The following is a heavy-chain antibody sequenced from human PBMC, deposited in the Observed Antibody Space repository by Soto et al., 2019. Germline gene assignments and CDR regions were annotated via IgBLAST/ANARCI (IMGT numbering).Heavy chain of an antibody. J-gene: IGHJ4*02. CDR1: GYTFTSYY. D-gene: IGHD2-15*01. Sequence: AASVKVSCKASGYTFTSYYMHWVRQAPGQGLEWMGIINPSGGSTSYAQKFQGRVTMTRDTSTSTVYMELSSLRSEDTAVYYCARDAYCSGGSCPGPYWGQGTLVTVAS. V-gene: IGHV1-46*01. CDR2: INPSGGST. CDR3: ARDAYCSGGSCPGPY.